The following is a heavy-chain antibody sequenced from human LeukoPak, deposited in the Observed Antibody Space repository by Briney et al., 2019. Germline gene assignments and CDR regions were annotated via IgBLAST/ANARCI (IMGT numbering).Heavy chain of an antibody. Sequence: GGSLRLSCAASGFTVSSNYMSWVRQAPGKGLEWVSVIYSGGSTYYADSVKGRFTISRDNSKNTLYLQMNSLRAEDTAVYYCATSTYYDFWSGYYPDAFDIWGQGTMVTVSS. V-gene: IGHV3-66*02. D-gene: IGHD3-3*01. CDR1: GFTVSSNY. J-gene: IGHJ3*02. CDR2: IYSGGST. CDR3: ATSTYYDFWSGYYPDAFDI.